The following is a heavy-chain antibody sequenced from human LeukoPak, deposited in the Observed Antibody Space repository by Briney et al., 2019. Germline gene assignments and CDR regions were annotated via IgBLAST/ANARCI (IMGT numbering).Heavy chain of an antibody. D-gene: IGHD1-26*01. CDR1: GGSISSTTFY. CDR2: TYCDRKT. J-gene: IGHJ4*02. V-gene: IGHV4-39*01. CDR3: ASRSDSGIDDEEDYFDY. Sequence: PSESLSLACTVSGGSISSTTFYWGWIRQTPGKGLEWIGRTYCDRKTYHNPSRKSRVTISVVTSNNQLAIKLTSVTGADTAVYFCASRSDSGIDDEEDYFDYWGKETLVTVSS.